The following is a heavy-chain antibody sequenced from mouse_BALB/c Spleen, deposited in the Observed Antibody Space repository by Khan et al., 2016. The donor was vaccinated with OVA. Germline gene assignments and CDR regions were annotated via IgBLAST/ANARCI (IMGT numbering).Heavy chain of an antibody. CDR3: TRHGYVAWFTY. Sequence: EVELVESGPELMKPGASVKISCKASGYSFTSYYIHWVMESHGKSLEWIGYIDPFSGDTTYNQKFKSKATLTVDKSSSIAYILLSNLTSEDSADYYCTRHGYVAWFTYWGQGTMVTVSA. CDR1: GYSFTSYY. D-gene: IGHD2-2*01. V-gene: IGHV1S135*01. CDR2: IDPFSGDT. J-gene: IGHJ3*01.